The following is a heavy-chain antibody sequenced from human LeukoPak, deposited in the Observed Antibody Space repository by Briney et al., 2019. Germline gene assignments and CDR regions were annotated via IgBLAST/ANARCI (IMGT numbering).Heavy chain of an antibody. D-gene: IGHD6-19*01. CDR2: IYPGDSDT. V-gene: IGHV5-51*01. CDR3: ARLLAVAGTEYFDY. CDR1: GYSFTSYW. Sequence: EESLRISCKGSGYSFTSYWIGWVRQMPGKGLEWMGIIYPGDSDTRYSPSFQGQVTISADKSISTAYLQWSSLKASDTAMYYCARLLAVAGTEYFDYWGQGTLVTVSS. J-gene: IGHJ4*02.